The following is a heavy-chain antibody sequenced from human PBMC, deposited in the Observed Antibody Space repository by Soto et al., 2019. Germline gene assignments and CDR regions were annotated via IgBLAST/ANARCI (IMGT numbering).Heavy chain of an antibody. J-gene: IGHJ3*02. Sequence: EVQLVESGGGLVQPGGSLRLSCAASGFTFSNYWMSWVRQAPGKGLEWVANIKQDGNEKYYVDSVKGRFTISRDNAKNSLYLHMNSLRAEDTAVYYCARDLGQGCSGGSCYSTGAFDIWGQGTVVTVSS. D-gene: IGHD2-15*01. CDR2: IKQDGNEK. CDR1: GFTFSNYW. CDR3: ARDLGQGCSGGSCYSTGAFDI. V-gene: IGHV3-7*01.